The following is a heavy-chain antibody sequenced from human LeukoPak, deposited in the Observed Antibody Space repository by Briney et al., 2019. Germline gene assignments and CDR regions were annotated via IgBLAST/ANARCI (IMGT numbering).Heavy chain of an antibody. J-gene: IGHJ4*02. CDR3: ARHDDSSGIPLT. D-gene: IGHD3-22*01. CDR1: GGSISSYY. Sequence: NASVTLSLTCTVSGGSISSYYWSWIRQPPGKGLEWIGYIYYSGSTNYNPSLKSRVTISVDTSKNQFSLKLSSVTAADTAVYYCARHDDSSGIPLTWGQGTLVTVSS. CDR2: IYYSGST. V-gene: IGHV4-59*08.